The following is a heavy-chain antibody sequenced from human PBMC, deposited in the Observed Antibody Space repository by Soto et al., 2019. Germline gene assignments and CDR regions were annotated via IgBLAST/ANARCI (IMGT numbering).Heavy chain of an antibody. CDR2: IYYSGST. J-gene: IGHJ6*03. Sequence: SETLSLTCTVSGGSISSSSYYWGWIRQPPGKGLEWIGSIYYSGSTYYNPSLKSRVTISVDTSKNQFSLKLSSVTAADTAVYYCARLPSGSYYKEGEGGYYYYMDVWGKGTTVTVSS. CDR1: GGSISSSSYY. CDR3: ARLPSGSYYKEGEGGYYYYMDV. V-gene: IGHV4-39*01. D-gene: IGHD3-10*01.